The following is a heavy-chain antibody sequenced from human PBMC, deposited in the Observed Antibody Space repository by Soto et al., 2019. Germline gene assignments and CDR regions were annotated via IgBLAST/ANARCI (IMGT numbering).Heavy chain of an antibody. D-gene: IGHD1-26*01. J-gene: IGHJ3*01. V-gene: IGHV3-23*02. CDR3: AREASPYGTNAFDV. CDR2: ISVSGGST. CDR1: GFTISSYA. Sequence: GGSLRLSCAVSGFTISSYAMSWVRQAPGKGLQWVSGISVSGGSTYYGDSVKGRFTISRDNSKNTLYLQMDSLSAEDTAVYYCAREASPYGTNAFDVWGHGTMVTVSS.